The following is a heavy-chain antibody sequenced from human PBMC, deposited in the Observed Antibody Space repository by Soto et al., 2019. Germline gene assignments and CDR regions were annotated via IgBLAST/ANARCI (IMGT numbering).Heavy chain of an antibody. CDR3: ARHHYDYVWGSYRERNWFDP. Sequence: QVQLQESGPGLVKPSQTLSLTCTVSGGSISSGDYYWSWIRQPPGKGLEWIGYIYYSGSTYYNPSLKSRVTISVDTSKNQFSLKLSSVTAADTAVYYCARHHYDYVWGSYRERNWFDPWGQGTLVTVSS. D-gene: IGHD3-16*02. J-gene: IGHJ5*02. CDR1: GGSISSGDYY. CDR2: IYYSGST. V-gene: IGHV4-30-4*01.